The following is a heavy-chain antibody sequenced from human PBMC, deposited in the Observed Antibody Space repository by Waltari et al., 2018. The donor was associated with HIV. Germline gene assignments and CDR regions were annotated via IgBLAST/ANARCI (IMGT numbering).Heavy chain of an antibody. D-gene: IGHD3-3*01. J-gene: IGHJ3*01. CDR3: ARAPYWNGYYYGFDD. CDR2: FYNSGNTNENT. V-gene: IGHV4-59*01. CDR1: GGSIRSSF. Sequence: QVQLQESGPGLVKPSETLSLSCRVSGGSIRSSFWSWIRLPPGKGLGWIGYFYNSGNTNENTNYNPTLKSRVTISGDTSKNEFFLRLSSVTAADTAVYYCARAPYWNGYYYGFDDWGQGTKVTVSA.